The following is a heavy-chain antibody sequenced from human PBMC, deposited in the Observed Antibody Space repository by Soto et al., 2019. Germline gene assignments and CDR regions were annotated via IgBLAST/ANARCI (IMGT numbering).Heavy chain of an antibody. CDR1: GFTFSSYA. Sequence: GGSLRLSCAASGFTFSSYAMSWVRQAPGKGLEWVSAISGSGGSTYYADSVKGRFTISRDNSKNTLYLQMNSLRAEDTAVYYCAKDPQRWLAPGNFDYWGQGTLVTVSS. D-gene: IGHD6-19*01. CDR3: AKDPQRWLAPGNFDY. CDR2: ISGSGGST. J-gene: IGHJ4*02. V-gene: IGHV3-23*01.